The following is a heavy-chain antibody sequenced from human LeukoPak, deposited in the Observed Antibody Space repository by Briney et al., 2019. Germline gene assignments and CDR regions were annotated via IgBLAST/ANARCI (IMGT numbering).Heavy chain of an antibody. J-gene: IGHJ4*02. Sequence: GGSLRLSCAASGFTSGTSWMNWVRQAPGRGLEWVSYISSSSSTIYYADSVKGRFTISRDNAKNSLYLQMNSLRDEDTAVYYCAREYSSSSGSVSDYWGQGTLVTVSS. CDR3: AREYSSSSGSVSDY. D-gene: IGHD6-6*01. CDR1: GFTSGTSW. CDR2: ISSSSSTI. V-gene: IGHV3-48*02.